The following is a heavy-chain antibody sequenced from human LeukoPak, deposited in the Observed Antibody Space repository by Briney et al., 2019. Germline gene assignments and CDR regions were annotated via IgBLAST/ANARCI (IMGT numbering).Heavy chain of an antibody. CDR2: ISAYNGNT. Sequence: ASVKVSCKASGYTFTRYGISWVRQAPGQGLEWMGWISAYNGNTNYAQKLQGRVTMTTDTSTSTAYMELRSLRSDDTAACYCAREVNPPSIFGVVIPDYWGQGTLVTVSS. CDR1: GYTFTRYG. V-gene: IGHV1-18*01. D-gene: IGHD3-3*01. J-gene: IGHJ4*02. CDR3: AREVNPPSIFGVVIPDY.